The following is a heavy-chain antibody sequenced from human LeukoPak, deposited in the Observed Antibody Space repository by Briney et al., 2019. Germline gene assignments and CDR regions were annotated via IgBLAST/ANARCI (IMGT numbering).Heavy chain of an antibody. CDR1: GYTFTGYY. CDR3: ARWDEYGFRYFDY. Sequence: GASVKVSCKTSGYTFTGYYMHWVRQAPGQGLEWMGWINPNSGATNYAQKLQDRVTMTWDTSISTAYMELSRLRSDDTAVYYCARWDEYGFRYFDYWGQGTLVSVSS. J-gene: IGHJ4*02. D-gene: IGHD4-17*01. V-gene: IGHV1-2*02. CDR2: INPNSGAT.